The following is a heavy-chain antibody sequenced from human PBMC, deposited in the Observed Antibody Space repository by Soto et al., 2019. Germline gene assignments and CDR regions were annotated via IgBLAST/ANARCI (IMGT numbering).Heavy chain of an antibody. CDR1: GFTFSSYG. D-gene: IGHD4-17*01. V-gene: IGHV3-33*01. J-gene: IGHJ6*02. CDR3: ASGEGGMDV. Sequence: QVQLVESGGGVVQPGRSLRLSCAASGFTFSSYGMHWVRQAPGKGLEWVAVIWYDGSNKYYADSVKGRFTISRDNSKNTLYLQMNSLRAEDTAVHYCASGEGGMDVWGQGTTVTVSS. CDR2: IWYDGSNK.